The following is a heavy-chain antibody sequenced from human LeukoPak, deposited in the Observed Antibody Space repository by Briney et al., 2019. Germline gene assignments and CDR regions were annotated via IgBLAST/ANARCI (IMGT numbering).Heavy chain of an antibody. D-gene: IGHD6-19*01. Sequence: GRSLRLSCAASGFTFSSYAMHWVRQAPGKGLEWGAVISYDGSNKYYADSVKGRFTISRDNSKNTLYLQMNSLRAEDTAVYYCARESGWFEDENLGDILSQRRNYFDYWGQGTLVTVSS. CDR2: ISYDGSNK. CDR1: GFTFSSYA. J-gene: IGHJ4*02. CDR3: ARESGWFEDENLGDILSQRRNYFDY. V-gene: IGHV3-30*04.